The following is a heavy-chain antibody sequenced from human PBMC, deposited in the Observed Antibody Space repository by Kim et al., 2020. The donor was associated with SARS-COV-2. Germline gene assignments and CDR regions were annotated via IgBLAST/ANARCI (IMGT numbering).Heavy chain of an antibody. CDR3: AKAAGHYYGSGWFDP. J-gene: IGHJ5*02. V-gene: IGHV3-33*06. D-gene: IGHD3-10*01. Sequence: DSVKGRFTISRDNSKNTLYLQMNSLRAEDTAVYYCAKAAGHYYGSGWFDPWGQGTLVTVSS.